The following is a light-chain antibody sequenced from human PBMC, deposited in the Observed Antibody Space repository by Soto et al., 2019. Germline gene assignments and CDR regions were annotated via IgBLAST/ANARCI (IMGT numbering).Light chain of an antibody. Sequence: DIVLTQSPGTLSLSPGERATLSCRSSQSVSSNYLAWYQQKPDQAPRLVIYDVSGRATGIPDRFSGSGSGTDFTLTISRLEPGDSAVYYCQQYGISPTFGQGTKVEIK. CDR2: DVS. CDR1: QSVSSNY. CDR3: QQYGISPT. V-gene: IGKV3-20*01. J-gene: IGKJ1*01.